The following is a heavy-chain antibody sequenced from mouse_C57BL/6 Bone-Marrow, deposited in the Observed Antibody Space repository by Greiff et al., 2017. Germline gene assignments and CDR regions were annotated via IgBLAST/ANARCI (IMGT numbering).Heavy chain of an antibody. D-gene: IGHD1-1*01. CDR1: GFSLTSYG. Sequence: VKLQESGPGLVQPSQSLSITCTVSGFSLTSYGVHWVRQSPGKGLEWLGVIWRGGSTDYNAAFMSRLSITKDNSKSQVFFKMNSLQADDTAIYYCAKSVTTVVAPDYAMDYWGQGTSVTVSS. CDR2: IWRGGST. V-gene: IGHV2-5*01. CDR3: AKSVTTVVAPDYAMDY. J-gene: IGHJ4*01.